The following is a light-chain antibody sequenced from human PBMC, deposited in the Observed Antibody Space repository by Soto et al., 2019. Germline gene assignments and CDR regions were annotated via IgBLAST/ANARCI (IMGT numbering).Light chain of an antibody. V-gene: IGKV3-20*01. CDR2: GVS. CDR3: QQHGASIT. J-gene: IGKJ4*01. Sequence: VLTQSPRTLSLSPGERATLSCSASQNVNNNFVAWYQQKPGQAPSLLISGVSDRATGVPDRFSGSGSGTDFTLTISRLEPEDFAVYYCQQHGASITFGGGTRVENK. CDR1: QNVNNNF.